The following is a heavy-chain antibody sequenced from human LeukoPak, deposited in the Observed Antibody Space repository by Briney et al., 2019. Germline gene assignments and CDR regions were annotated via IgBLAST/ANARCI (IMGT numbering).Heavy chain of an antibody. CDR3: ARDRNGDYWFDP. CDR2: IYHSGST. V-gene: IGHV4-34*01. CDR1: GGSFSGYY. D-gene: IGHD4-17*01. Sequence: NPSETLSLTCAVYGGSFSGYYWSWIRQPPGKGLEWIGSIYHSGSTYYNPSLKSRVTISVDTSKNQFSLKLSSVTAADTAVYYCARDRNGDYWFDPWGQGTLVTVSS. J-gene: IGHJ5*02.